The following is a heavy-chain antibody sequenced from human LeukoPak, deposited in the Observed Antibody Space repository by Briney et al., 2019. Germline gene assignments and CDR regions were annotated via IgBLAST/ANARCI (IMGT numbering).Heavy chain of an antibody. J-gene: IGHJ4*02. D-gene: IGHD5-24*01. CDR1: GYTFTGYY. Sequence: SVKVSCKASGYTFTGYYMHWVRQAPGQGLEWMGGIIPIFGTANYAQKFQGRVTITADKSTSTAYMELSSLRSEDTAVYYCARSLEMATITPDYWGQGTLVTVSS. CDR3: ARSLEMATITPDY. CDR2: IIPIFGTA. V-gene: IGHV1-69*06.